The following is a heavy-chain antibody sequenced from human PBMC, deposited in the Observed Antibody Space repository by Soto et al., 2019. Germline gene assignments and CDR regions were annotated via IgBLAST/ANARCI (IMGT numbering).Heavy chain of an antibody. CDR1: CGSISSSNW. Sequence: SETLSLTCAVSCGSISSSNWWSWVRQPPGKGLEWIGEIYHSGSTNYNPSLKSRVTISVDKSKNQFSLKLSSVTAADTAVYYCASQYSSGWYYPYWGQGTLVTVSS. J-gene: IGHJ4*02. CDR2: IYHSGST. D-gene: IGHD6-19*01. V-gene: IGHV4-4*02. CDR3: ASQYSSGWYYPY.